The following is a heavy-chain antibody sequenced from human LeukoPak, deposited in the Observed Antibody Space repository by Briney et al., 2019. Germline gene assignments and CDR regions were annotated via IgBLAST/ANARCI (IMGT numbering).Heavy chain of an antibody. Sequence: GGSLRLSCAASGFTISDYYMSWIRQAPGKGLEWVSYISSSGSTIYYADSVKGRFTISRDNAKNSLYLQMNSLRAEDTAVYYCARVLSGSWDWFDPWGQGTLVTVSS. V-gene: IGHV3-11*04. J-gene: IGHJ5*02. CDR3: ARVLSGSWDWFDP. CDR1: GFTISDYY. CDR2: ISSSGSTI. D-gene: IGHD3-22*01.